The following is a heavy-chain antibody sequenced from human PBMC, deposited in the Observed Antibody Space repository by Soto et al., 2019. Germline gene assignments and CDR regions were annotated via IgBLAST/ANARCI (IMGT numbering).Heavy chain of an antibody. CDR3: AKDHLRSNYYGSGPAWFDP. V-gene: IGHV3-30*18. CDR2: ISYDGSNK. D-gene: IGHD3-10*01. J-gene: IGHJ5*02. Sequence: PGGSMRLSCAASGFTFSSYGMHWVRQAPGKGLEWVAVISYDGSNKYYADSVKGRFTISRDNSKDTLYLQMNSLRAEDTAVYYCAKDHLRSNYYGSGPAWFDPWGQGTLVTVSS. CDR1: GFTFSSYG.